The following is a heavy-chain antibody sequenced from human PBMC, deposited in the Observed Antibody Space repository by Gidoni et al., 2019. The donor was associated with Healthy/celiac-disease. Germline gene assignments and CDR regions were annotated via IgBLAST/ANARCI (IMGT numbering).Heavy chain of an antibody. CDR2: ISSNGGST. Sequence: EVQLVESGGGLVQPGGSLRLSCAASGFTFSRHAMYWVRQAPGKGLEYVSAISSNGGSTYYANSVKGRFTISRDNSKNTLYLQMGSLRAEDMAVYYCARELVKFGDSFSLLNWGQGTLVTVSS. J-gene: IGHJ4*02. CDR3: ARELVKFGDSFSLLN. D-gene: IGHD2-21*02. CDR1: GFTFSRHA. V-gene: IGHV3-64*01.